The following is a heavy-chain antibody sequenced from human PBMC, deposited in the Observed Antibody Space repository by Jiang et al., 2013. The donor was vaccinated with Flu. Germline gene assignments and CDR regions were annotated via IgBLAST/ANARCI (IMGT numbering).Heavy chain of an antibody. V-gene: IGHV3-43*01. J-gene: IGHJ4*02. D-gene: IGHD4-17*01. Sequence: GGVVVHPGGSLRLSCAASGFTFDDYTMHWVRQAPGKGLEWVSLISWNGATTYYADSVKGRFTISRDNSKNFLYLQMNSLRPEDTALYNCAKDRDYGDTGGFDYWGQGTLVTVSS. CDR2: ISWNGATT. CDR3: AKDRDYGDTGGFDY. CDR1: GFTFDDYT.